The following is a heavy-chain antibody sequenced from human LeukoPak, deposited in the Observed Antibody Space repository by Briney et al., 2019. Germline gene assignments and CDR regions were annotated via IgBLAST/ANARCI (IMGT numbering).Heavy chain of an antibody. D-gene: IGHD4-17*01. V-gene: IGHV4-39*01. Sequence: SETLSLTCTVSGGSISNTIYYWVWIRQPPGKGLEWIGTAYYTGSTYYNPSLKSRVTISVGTSQNQFSLKLSSVTASDTAVYYCARHGYVDYVVAFDVWGQGTMVTVSS. CDR2: AYYTGST. CDR1: GGSISNTIYY. J-gene: IGHJ3*01. CDR3: ARHGYVDYVVAFDV.